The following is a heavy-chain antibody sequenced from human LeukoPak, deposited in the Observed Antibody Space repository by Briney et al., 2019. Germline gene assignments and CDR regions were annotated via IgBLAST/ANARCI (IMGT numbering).Heavy chain of an antibody. J-gene: IGHJ1*01. D-gene: IGHD6-19*01. CDR1: GFTFRSHW. CDR3: ARDLFFSDAGYSSGWRAEYFHH. Sequence: GRSLRLSCAASGFTFRSHWMHWVSQAPGKGLVWDSRINGAGSSTSYADSVKGRFTVSRDNAKNTLNLQMNSLRAEDTAVYYCARDLFFSDAGYSSGWRAEYFHHWGQGTLVTVSS. V-gene: IGHV3-74*01. CDR2: INGAGSST.